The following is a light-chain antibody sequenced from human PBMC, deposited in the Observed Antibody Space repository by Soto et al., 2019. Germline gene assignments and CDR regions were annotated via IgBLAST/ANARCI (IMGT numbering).Light chain of an antibody. V-gene: IGLV2-14*01. CDR1: SSDVGGYNY. Sequence: QSALTQPASVSGSPGQSITISCTGTSSDVGGYNYVSWYQQHPGKASKLMIYEVNNRPSGVSNRFSGSKSGNTASLTISGLQAEDEADYYCNSYTSSSTRVFGGGTQLTVL. J-gene: IGLJ2*01. CDR3: NSYTSSSTRV. CDR2: EVN.